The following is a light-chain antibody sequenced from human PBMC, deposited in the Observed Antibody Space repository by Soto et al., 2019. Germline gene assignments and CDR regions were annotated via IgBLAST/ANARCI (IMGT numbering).Light chain of an antibody. V-gene: IGKV3-20*01. Sequence: EIVLTQAPGTLSLSPGERATLSCRASQSVSSSYLAWYQQKPGQAPRLLISGTSSRATGIPDRFSGGGSGTDFTLTISRREPEDFAVYFCQQYASSPLTFGGGTKVEIK. CDR1: QSVSSSY. CDR3: QQYASSPLT. CDR2: GTS. J-gene: IGKJ4*01.